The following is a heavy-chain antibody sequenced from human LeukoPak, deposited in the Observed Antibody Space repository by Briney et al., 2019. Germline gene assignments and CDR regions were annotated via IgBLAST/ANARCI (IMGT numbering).Heavy chain of an antibody. J-gene: IGHJ3*01. CDR2: INPNSGGT. CDR1: GGTFSSYA. CDR3: ASPLPYCSGSGCYSYAFDV. D-gene: IGHD2-15*01. V-gene: IGHV1-2*02. Sequence: ASVKVSCKASGGTFSSYAISWVRQAPGRGLEWMGWINPNSGGTNYAQKFQGRVTMTRDTSINTAYMELSRLRSDDTAVYYCASPLPYCSGSGCYSYAFDVWGQGTMVTVSS.